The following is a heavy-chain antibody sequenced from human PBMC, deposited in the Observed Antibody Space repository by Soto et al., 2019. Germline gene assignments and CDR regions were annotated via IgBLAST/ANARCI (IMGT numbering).Heavy chain of an antibody. Sequence: ASVKVSCKASGGTFDNYAVSWVRQAPGQGLEWMGGIIPMFETVNYAQRFQGRLTIAADESTSTAYMELTSLTSADTAIYFRARGLRTGNYGMDVWGQGTTVTVSS. CDR3: ARGLRTGNYGMDV. V-gene: IGHV1-69*13. D-gene: IGHD2-15*01. CDR1: GGTFDNYA. J-gene: IGHJ6*02. CDR2: IIPMFETV.